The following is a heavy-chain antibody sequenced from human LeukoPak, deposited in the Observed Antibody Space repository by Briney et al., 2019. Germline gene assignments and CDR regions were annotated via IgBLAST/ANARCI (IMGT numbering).Heavy chain of an antibody. CDR1: GFTFSSYA. Sequence: GGSLRLSCAASGFTFSSYAMHWVRQAPGKGLEWVAVISYDGSNKYYADSVKGRFTISRDNSKNTLYLQMNSLRAEDTAVYYCAKDQGRYYDSSLISGFDYWGQGTLVTVSS. CDR2: ISYDGSNK. CDR3: AKDQGRYYDSSLISGFDY. D-gene: IGHD3-22*01. J-gene: IGHJ4*02. V-gene: IGHV3-30*04.